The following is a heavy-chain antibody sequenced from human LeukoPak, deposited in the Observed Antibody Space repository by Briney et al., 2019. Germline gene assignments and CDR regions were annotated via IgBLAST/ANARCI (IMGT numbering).Heavy chain of an antibody. D-gene: IGHD6-13*01. V-gene: IGHV4-39*01. CDR1: GGSISSRSYY. Sequence: PSETLSLTCTVSGGSISSRSYYWGWIRQSPGTGLEWIGSISYSGSTYYNPSLKSRVTISVDTSKNQFSLKVTSVTAADTAVYYCARSGTYQYSSTSDYWGQGTLVTVSS. J-gene: IGHJ4*02. CDR3: ARSGTYQYSSTSDY. CDR2: ISYSGST.